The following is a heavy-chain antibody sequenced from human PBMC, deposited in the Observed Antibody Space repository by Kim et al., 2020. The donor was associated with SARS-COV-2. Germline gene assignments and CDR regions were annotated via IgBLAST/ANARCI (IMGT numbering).Heavy chain of an antibody. CDR2: QYYSWST. V-gene: IGHV4-59*13. J-gene: IGHJ4*02. Sequence: SETLSLTCSVSGASISGYYWTWIRQPPGKGLEWIGYQYYSWSTNHNPSLNPSLQSRVTMSVDSSKNQFSLKVTSVTAADTAVYYCARGRTSGWLRPEKFDSWGQGTLVTVSS. CDR3: ARGRTSGWLRPEKFDS. D-gene: IGHD5-12*01. CDR1: GASISGYY.